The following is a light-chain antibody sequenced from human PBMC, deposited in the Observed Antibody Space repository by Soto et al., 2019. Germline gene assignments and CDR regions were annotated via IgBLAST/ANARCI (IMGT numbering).Light chain of an antibody. Sequence: QSALTQPASVSGSPGQSITISCTGTSSDIGGHNYVSWYQQYPGKAPKLMIYEVSNRPSGISNRFSGSKSGSTASLTISGLQAEDEADYYCCSYTSTNARILGGGTKVTVL. V-gene: IGLV2-14*01. CDR1: SSDIGGHNY. CDR2: EVS. J-gene: IGLJ2*01. CDR3: CSYTSTNARI.